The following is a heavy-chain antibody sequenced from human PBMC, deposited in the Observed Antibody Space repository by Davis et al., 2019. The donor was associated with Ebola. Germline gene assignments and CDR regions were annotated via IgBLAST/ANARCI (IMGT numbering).Heavy chain of an antibody. Sequence: SETLSLTCPVSGGSISSYYWSWIRQPPGKGLEWIGYIYYSGSTNYNPSLKSRVTISVDTSKNQFSLKLSSVTAADTAVYYCARLTSTVTTSWFDPWGQGTLVTVSS. CDR1: GGSISSYY. V-gene: IGHV4-59*08. D-gene: IGHD4-17*01. CDR2: IYYSGST. J-gene: IGHJ5*02. CDR3: ARLTSTVTTSWFDP.